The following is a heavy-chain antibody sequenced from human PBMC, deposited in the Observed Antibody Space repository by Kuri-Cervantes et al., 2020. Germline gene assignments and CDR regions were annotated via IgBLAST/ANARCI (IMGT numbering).Heavy chain of an antibody. CDR2: IYYSGST. D-gene: IGHD6-13*01. CDR3: ARELIAAAGYG. Sequence: GSLRLSCTVSGGSISSYYWSWIRQPPGKGLEWIGYIYYSGSTNYNPSLKSRVTISVDTSKNQFSLKLSSVTAADTAVYYCARELIAAAGYGWGQGTLVTVSS. J-gene: IGHJ4*02. V-gene: IGHV4-59*12. CDR1: GGSISSYY.